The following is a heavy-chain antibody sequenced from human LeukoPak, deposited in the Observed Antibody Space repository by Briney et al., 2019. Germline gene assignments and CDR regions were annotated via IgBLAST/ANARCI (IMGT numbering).Heavy chain of an antibody. Sequence: SVKVSCKASGGTFSSYAISWVRQAPGQGLEWMGRIIPILGIANYAQKFQGRVTITADKSTSTAYMELRSLRSDDTAVYYCARAGWAAAGTFDYWGQGTLVTVSS. V-gene: IGHV1-69*04. D-gene: IGHD6-13*01. CDR1: GGTFSSYA. CDR3: ARAGWAAAGTFDY. CDR2: IIPILGIA. J-gene: IGHJ4*02.